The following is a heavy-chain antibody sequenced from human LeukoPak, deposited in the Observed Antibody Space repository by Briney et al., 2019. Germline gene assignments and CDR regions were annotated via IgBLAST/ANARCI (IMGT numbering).Heavy chain of an antibody. CDR2: IWYDGSNK. J-gene: IGHJ6*02. CDR1: GFTFSSYG. D-gene: IGHD6-19*01. V-gene: IGHV3-33*01. Sequence: GRSLRLSCAASGFTFSSYGMHWVRQAPGKGLEWVAVIWYDGSNKYYADSVKGRFTISRDNSKNTLYLQMNSLRAEDTAVYYCARDVYSSGPPLGYYYYYGVDVWGQGTTVTVSS. CDR3: ARDVYSSGPPLGYYYYYGVDV.